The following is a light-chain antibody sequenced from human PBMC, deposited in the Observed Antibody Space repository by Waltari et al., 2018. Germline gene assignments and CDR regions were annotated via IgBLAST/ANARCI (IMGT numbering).Light chain of an antibody. CDR3: QQRFALFT. Sequence: EIVLTQSPATLSLSPGERATPSCRASQYVSTYLAWYQQKPGQAPRLLIYDASNRATGIPARFSGSGSGTDFTLTISSLEPEDFAVYYCQQRFALFTFGPGTKVDIK. CDR1: QYVSTY. V-gene: IGKV3-11*01. J-gene: IGKJ3*01. CDR2: DAS.